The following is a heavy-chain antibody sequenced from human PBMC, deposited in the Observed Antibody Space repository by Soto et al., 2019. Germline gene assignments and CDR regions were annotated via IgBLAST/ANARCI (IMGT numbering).Heavy chain of an antibody. V-gene: IGHV1-46*01. CDR3: ARAIYGDYSPRREIDY. D-gene: IGHD4-17*01. Sequence: GASVKVSCKASGYTFTSYYMHWVRQAPGQGLEWMGIINPSGGSTSYAQKFQGRVTMTRDTSTSTVYMELSSLRSEDTAVYYCARAIYGDYSPRREIDYWGQGTLVTVSS. CDR1: GYTFTSYY. J-gene: IGHJ4*02. CDR2: INPSGGST.